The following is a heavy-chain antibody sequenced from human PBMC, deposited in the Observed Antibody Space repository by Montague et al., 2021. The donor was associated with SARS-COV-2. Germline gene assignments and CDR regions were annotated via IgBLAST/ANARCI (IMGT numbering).Heavy chain of an antibody. Sequence: CAISGDSVSTNSGTWNWVRLSPSRGLEWLGRTYYRSEWYSDYSVSVKSRISINPDTSKNQFPLQLNCVTPEDTAVYYCARAERGSCGDGNCYQYFFNYWGQGTLVTVSS. CDR1: GDSVSTNSGT. J-gene: IGHJ4*02. V-gene: IGHV6-1*01. D-gene: IGHD2-15*01. CDR2: TYYRSEWYS. CDR3: ARAERGSCGDGNCYQYFFNY.